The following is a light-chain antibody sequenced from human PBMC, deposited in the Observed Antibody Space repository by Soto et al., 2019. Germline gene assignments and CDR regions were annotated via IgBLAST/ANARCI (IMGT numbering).Light chain of an antibody. J-gene: IGLJ2*01. CDR2: EGS. V-gene: IGLV2-23*01. CDR1: SSDVGSYNL. Sequence: HPASVSGSPGQSITISCTGTSSDVGSYNLVSWYQQHPGKAPKLMIYEGSKRPSGVSNRFSGSKSGNTASLTISGLQAEDEADYYCCSYAGSSTPVVFGGGTKLTVL. CDR3: CSYAGSSTPVV.